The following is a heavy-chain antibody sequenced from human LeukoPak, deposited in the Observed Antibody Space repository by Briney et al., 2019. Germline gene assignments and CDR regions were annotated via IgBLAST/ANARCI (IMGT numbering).Heavy chain of an antibody. Sequence: GGSLRLSCAASGFTFSSYAMSWVRQAPGKGLEWVSAISGSGGSTYYADSVKGRFTISRDNSKNTLYLQMNSLRAEDTAVYYCARHRDGYSSSWYYFDYWGQGTLVTVSS. D-gene: IGHD6-13*01. J-gene: IGHJ4*02. V-gene: IGHV3-23*01. CDR1: GFTFSSYA. CDR2: ISGSGGST. CDR3: ARHRDGYSSSWYYFDY.